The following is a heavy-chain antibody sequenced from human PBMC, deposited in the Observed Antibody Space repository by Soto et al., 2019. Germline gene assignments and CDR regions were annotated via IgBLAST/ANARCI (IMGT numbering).Heavy chain of an antibody. CDR3: ARDYWSGDRYYYGMDV. J-gene: IGHJ6*02. CDR2: INPNSGGP. V-gene: IGHV1-2*02. CDR1: GYTFTGYY. Sequence: SVKVSCKASGYTFTGYYIHWVRQAPVQRLEWMGYINPNSGGPNYAQKFQGRVTMTGDTSISTAYMELSRLRSDDTAVYFCARDYWSGDRYYYGMDVWGQGTTVTVSS. D-gene: IGHD3-3*01.